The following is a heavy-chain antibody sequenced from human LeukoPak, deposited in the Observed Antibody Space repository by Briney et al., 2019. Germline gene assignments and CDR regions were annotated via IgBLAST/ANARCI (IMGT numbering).Heavy chain of an antibody. CDR1: GFTFSSYA. Sequence: PGGSLRLSCAASGFTFSSYAMSWVRQAPGKGLEWVSAISGSGGSTYYADSVKGRFTISRDNSKNTLYLQMNSLRAEDTAVYYCAKGSSMITFGGVLNYWGQGTLVTVSS. CDR2: ISGSGGST. D-gene: IGHD3-16*01. CDR3: AKGSSMITFGGVLNY. J-gene: IGHJ4*02. V-gene: IGHV3-23*01.